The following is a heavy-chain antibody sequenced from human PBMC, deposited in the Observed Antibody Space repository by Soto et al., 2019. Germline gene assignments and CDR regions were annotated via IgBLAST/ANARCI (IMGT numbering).Heavy chain of an antibody. D-gene: IGHD3-10*01. J-gene: IGHJ6*02. V-gene: IGHV3-30*03. Sequence: QVQLVESGGGVVQSGRSLRLSCAASGFTFSNYGMHWVRQAPGKGLEWVALISYDGDNKYYADSVKGRFTISRDNSKNTLSLQMNSLRDEDTAVYYCATDIALVRGVIIDMDVWGQGTTVSVSS. CDR1: GFTFSNYG. CDR2: ISYDGDNK. CDR3: ATDIALVRGVIIDMDV.